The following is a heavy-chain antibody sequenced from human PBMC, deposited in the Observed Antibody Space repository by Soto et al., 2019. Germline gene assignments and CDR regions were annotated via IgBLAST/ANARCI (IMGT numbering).Heavy chain of an antibody. CDR2: IYYSGST. D-gene: IGHD2-15*01. CDR1: GGSISSSSYY. CDR3: ARHSTSGVVVVAAPDV. J-gene: IGHJ6*04. Sequence: QLQLQESGPGLVKPSETLSLTCTVSGGSISSSSYYWGWIRQPPGKGLEWIGSIYYSGSTYYNPSLKSRVTISVDTSKNQFSLKLSSVTAADTAVYYCARHSTSGVVVVAAPDVWGKGTTVTVSS. V-gene: IGHV4-39*01.